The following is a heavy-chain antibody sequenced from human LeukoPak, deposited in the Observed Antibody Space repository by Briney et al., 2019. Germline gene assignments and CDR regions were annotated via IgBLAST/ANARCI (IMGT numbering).Heavy chain of an antibody. D-gene: IGHD2-15*01. J-gene: IGHJ6*03. CDR1: GGSISSSSYY. CDR3: ARDPGGRRPIHMDV. Sequence: SETLSLTCTVSGGSISSSSYYWGWIRQPPGKGLEWIGSIYYSGSTYYNPSLKSRVTISVDTSKNQFSLKLSSVTAADTAVYYCARDPGGRRPIHMDVWGKGTTVTVSS. CDR2: IYYSGST. V-gene: IGHV4-39*07.